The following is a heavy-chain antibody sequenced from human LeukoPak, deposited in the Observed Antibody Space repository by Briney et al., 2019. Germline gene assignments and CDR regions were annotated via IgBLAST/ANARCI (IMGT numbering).Heavy chain of an antibody. CDR3: AKITMATTPNY. J-gene: IGHJ4*02. D-gene: IGHD3-10*01. CDR1: GLTFSSYA. Sequence: GGSLRLSCAASGLTFSSYAMNWVCQASGKGLEWVSGITDNGRKTYYADSVKGRFSISRDNSKNTLYLQMSDLRAEDTAVYYCAKITMATTPNYWGQGTLVTVSS. CDR2: ITDNGRKT. V-gene: IGHV3-23*01.